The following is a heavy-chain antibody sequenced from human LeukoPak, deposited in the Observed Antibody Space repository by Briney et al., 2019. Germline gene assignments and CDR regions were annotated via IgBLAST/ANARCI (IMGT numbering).Heavy chain of an antibody. CDR1: GFTFSSYA. CDR3: VRRCSSSSCYAD. Sequence: GGSLRLSCSASGFTFSSYAMHWVRQAPGKGLEYVSAISPNGGSTYYADSVKGRFTISRGNSKNTLYLQMSSLRAEDTAVYYCVRRCSSSSCYADWGQGTLVTVSS. CDR2: ISPNGGST. J-gene: IGHJ4*02. D-gene: IGHD2-2*01. V-gene: IGHV3-64D*06.